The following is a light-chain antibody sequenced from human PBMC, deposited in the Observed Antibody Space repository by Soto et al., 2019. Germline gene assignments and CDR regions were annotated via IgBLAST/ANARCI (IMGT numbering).Light chain of an antibody. CDR2: DAS. Sequence: EIVLTQSPGTLSLSPGERATLSCRASQSVSSSYLAWYQQKPGQAPRLLIYDASTRATDIPVRFSGSGSGTEFTVTISSLQSEDFAVYYCQQYSSSSWTCGQGTKVDIK. CDR3: QQYSSSSWT. J-gene: IGKJ1*01. V-gene: IGKV3-20*01. CDR1: QSVSSSY.